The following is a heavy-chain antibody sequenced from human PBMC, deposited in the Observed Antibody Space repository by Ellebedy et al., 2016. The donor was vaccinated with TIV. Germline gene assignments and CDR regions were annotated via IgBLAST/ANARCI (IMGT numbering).Heavy chain of an antibody. CDR1: GFNFANAA. CDR2: ISHNGDRI. V-gene: IGHV3-23*01. D-gene: IGHD3-16*01. Sequence: GESLKISXAASGFNFANAAMTWVCQPPGTGLEWVASISHNGDRILYADSVKGRVTISKDEFTNMLFLQMDSLRAEDTAVYYCAKELRPNDYWGQGTLVTVAS. CDR3: AKELRPNDY. J-gene: IGHJ4*02.